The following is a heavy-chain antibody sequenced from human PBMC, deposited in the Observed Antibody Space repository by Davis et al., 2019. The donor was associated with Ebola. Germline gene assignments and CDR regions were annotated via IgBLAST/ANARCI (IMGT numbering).Heavy chain of an antibody. CDR3: AIHRYYYYGMDV. CDR2: IDPSDSYT. J-gene: IGHJ6*02. V-gene: IGHV5-10-1*01. CDR1: GYSFTSYW. Sequence: KVSCKGSGYSFTSYWIGWVRQMPGRGLEWMGRIDPSDSYTNYSPSFQGHVTISADKSISTAYLQWSSLKASDTAMYYCAIHRYYYYGMDVWGQGTTVTVSS.